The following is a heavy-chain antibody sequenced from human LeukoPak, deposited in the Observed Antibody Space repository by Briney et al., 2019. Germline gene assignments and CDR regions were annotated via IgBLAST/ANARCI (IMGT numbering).Heavy chain of an antibody. Sequence: TGGSLRLSCTASGFALSSFGMSWVRQAPGQGLGWVSSLDGSGGYTYHADSVKGRFTISRDNSKNTLYLQMNSLRAEDTATYYCASRRARGWPFESWGQGTLVTVPS. D-gene: IGHD6-19*01. J-gene: IGHJ4*02. CDR1: GFALSSFG. CDR3: ASRRARGWPFES. CDR2: LDGSGGYT. V-gene: IGHV3-23*01.